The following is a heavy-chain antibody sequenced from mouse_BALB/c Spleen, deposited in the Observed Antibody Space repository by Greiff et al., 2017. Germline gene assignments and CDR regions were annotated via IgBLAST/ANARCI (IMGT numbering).Heavy chain of an antibody. J-gene: IGHJ3*01. CDR1: GYTFTSYT. Sequence: QVQPKESGAELARPGASVKMSCKASGYTFTSYTMHWVKQRPGQGLEWIGYINPSSGYTNYNQKFKDKATLTADKSSSTAYMQLSSLTSEDSAVYYCARLRGAWFAYWGQGTLVTVSA. CDR2: INPSSGYT. CDR3: ARLRGAWFAY. V-gene: IGHV1-4*01.